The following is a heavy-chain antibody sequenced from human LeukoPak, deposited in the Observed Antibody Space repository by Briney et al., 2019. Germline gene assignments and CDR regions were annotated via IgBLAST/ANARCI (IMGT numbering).Heavy chain of an antibody. V-gene: IGHV3-23*01. Sequence: GGSLRLSCAASGFPFSSYAMGWVRQAPGKGLEWVSSIRGNGERTFYADSVKGRFTISRDNSKDTVSLQMTSLEAEDTAVYYCVRNGCSATNCYIFLGDWYFDLWGRGTLVTVSS. CDR2: IRGNGERT. J-gene: IGHJ2*01. D-gene: IGHD2-2*02. CDR1: GFPFSSYA. CDR3: VRNGCSATNCYIFLGDWYFDL.